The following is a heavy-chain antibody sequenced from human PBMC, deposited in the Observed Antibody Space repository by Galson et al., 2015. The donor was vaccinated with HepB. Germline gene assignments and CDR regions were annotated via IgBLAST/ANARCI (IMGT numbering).Heavy chain of an antibody. Sequence: SLRLSCEASGFTFSSYSMNWVRQAPGKGLEWVSSISSSSSYIYYADSVKGRFTISRDNAKNSLYLQMNSLRAEDTAVYYCARADFDIVVVPAARYYYYYMDVWGKGTTVTVSS. CDR1: GFTFSSYS. D-gene: IGHD2-2*01. J-gene: IGHJ6*03. CDR2: ISSSSSYI. V-gene: IGHV3-21*01. CDR3: ARADFDIVVVPAARYYYYYMDV.